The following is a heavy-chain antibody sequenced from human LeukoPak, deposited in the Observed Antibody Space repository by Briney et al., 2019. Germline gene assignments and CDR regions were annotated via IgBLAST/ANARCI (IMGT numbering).Heavy chain of an antibody. CDR2: ISSSGDFI. CDR3: ASPIVVLIGATDGTDY. D-gene: IGHD2-21*01. CDR1: GFTLSSYA. V-gene: IGHV3-21*01. Sequence: PGGSLRLPCAASGFTLSSYAMSWVRQAPGKGLEWVSSISSSGDFIFYADSVKGRFTISRDNAKSSLYLQLNSLRAEDTAVYYCASPIVVLIGATDGTDYWGQGTLVTVSS. J-gene: IGHJ4*02.